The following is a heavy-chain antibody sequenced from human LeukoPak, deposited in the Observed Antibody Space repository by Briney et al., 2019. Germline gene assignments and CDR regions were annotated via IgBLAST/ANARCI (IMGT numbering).Heavy chain of an antibody. CDR1: GFTFSSYG. Sequence: PGGSLRPSCAASGFTFSSYGMHWVRQAPGKGLEWVAVIWYDGSNKYYADSVKGRFTISRDNSKNTLYLQMNSLRAEDTAVYYCAKGGIQLWKFDYWGQGTLVTVSS. CDR2: IWYDGSNK. J-gene: IGHJ4*02. V-gene: IGHV3-33*06. CDR3: AKGGIQLWKFDY. D-gene: IGHD5-18*01.